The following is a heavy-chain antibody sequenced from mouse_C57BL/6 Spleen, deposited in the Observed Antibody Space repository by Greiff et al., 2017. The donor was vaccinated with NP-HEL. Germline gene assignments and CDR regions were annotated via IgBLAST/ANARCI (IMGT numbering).Heavy chain of an antibody. CDR3: SRSPTYGNYGFLDY. CDR1: GFTFTAYY. V-gene: IGHV7-3*01. CDR2: IRNKANGYTT. J-gene: IGHJ2*01. D-gene: IGHD2-1*01. Sequence: DVKLVESGGGLVQPGGSLSLSCAASGFTFTAYYMSWVRQPPGKALEWLGFIRNKANGYTTEYSASVKGRFTISRDNCPRNLYFQMNALRAEDSATYYCSRSPTYGNYGFLDYWGQGTTLTVSS.